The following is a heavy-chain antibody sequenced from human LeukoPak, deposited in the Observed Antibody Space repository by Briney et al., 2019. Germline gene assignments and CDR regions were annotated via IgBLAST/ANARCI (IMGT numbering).Heavy chain of an antibody. CDR1: GFTFSSYG. V-gene: IGHV3-30*02. Sequence: GGSLRLSCAASGFTFSSYGMHWVRQAPGKGLEWVAFIRYDGSNKYYADSVKGRFTISRDNSKNTLYLQMNSLRAEDTAVYYCAKRFSYYDFWSGSNGDAFDIWGQGTMVTVSS. D-gene: IGHD3-3*01. CDR2: IRYDGSNK. J-gene: IGHJ3*02. CDR3: AKRFSYYDFWSGSNGDAFDI.